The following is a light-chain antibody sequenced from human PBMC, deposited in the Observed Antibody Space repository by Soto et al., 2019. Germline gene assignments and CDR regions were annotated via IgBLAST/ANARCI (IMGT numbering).Light chain of an antibody. CDR3: QQYDTSSRT. CDR2: KAS. J-gene: IGKJ1*01. CDR1: QSIDKW. Sequence: DFQMTQSPSTLSASVGDRVTITCRASQSIDKWLAWYQQKPGKAPKLMIYKASTLESGVPSRFSGSGSGTEFTLTINRLQPDDFATYYRQQYDTSSRTFGQGTKVEIK. V-gene: IGKV1-5*03.